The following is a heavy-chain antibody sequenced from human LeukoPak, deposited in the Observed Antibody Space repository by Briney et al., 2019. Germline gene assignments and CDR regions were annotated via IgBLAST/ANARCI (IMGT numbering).Heavy chain of an antibody. CDR3: ARVRFRVTGYYLSH. V-gene: IGHV1-2*06. CDR2: INPDGGGT. J-gene: IGHJ4*02. Sequence: ASVKVSCKASGYKFNDYYLHWVRQAPGQALEWMGRINPDGGGTKYEEKFQGRVTMTRDTSIRTVYLEMNSLTSDDTAVYYCARVRFRVTGYYLSHWGQGTLVTVSS. CDR1: GYKFNDYY. D-gene: IGHD3-3*01.